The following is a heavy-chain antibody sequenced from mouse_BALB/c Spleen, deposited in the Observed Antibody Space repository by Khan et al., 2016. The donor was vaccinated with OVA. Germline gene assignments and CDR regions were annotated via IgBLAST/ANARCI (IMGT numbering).Heavy chain of an antibody. CDR1: GFSLSNYG. CDR2: IWTGGIT. V-gene: IGHV2-9*02. Sequence: VQLQESGPGLVAPSQSLSITCTVSGFSLSNYGVHWVRQPPGKGLEWLGVIWTGGITNYNSALMSRLSISKDNSKSQVFLKINRLQTDDTAIYYCARSYDYDVGGFAYWGQGTLVTVSA. CDR3: ARSYDYDVGGFAY. D-gene: IGHD2-4*01. J-gene: IGHJ3*01.